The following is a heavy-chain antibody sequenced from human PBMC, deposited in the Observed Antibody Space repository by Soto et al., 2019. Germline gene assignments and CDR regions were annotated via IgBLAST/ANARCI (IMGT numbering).Heavy chain of an antibody. V-gene: IGHV2-5*02. J-gene: IGHJ5*02. CDR1: GFSLSTSGVG. CDR3: AHRRLTVTTSEAWFDP. CDR2: IYWDDDK. Sequence: QITLKESGPTLVKPTQTLTLTCTFSGFSLSTSGVGVGWIRQPPGKALEWLALIYWDDDKRYSPSLKSRLTITKYTSKNQVVLTMTNMDPVDTATYYCAHRRLTVTTSEAWFDPWGQGTLVTVSS. D-gene: IGHD4-4*01.